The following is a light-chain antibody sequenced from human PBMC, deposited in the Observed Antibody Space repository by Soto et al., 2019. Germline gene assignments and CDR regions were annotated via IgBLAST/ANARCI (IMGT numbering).Light chain of an antibody. CDR1: QSLTSNY. J-gene: IGKJ4*01. CDR3: QQYGNS. CDR2: GAS. V-gene: IGKV3-20*01. Sequence: EIVLTQSPGTLSLSPGERATLSCRASQSLTSNYLAWYQQKPCQPPRLLIYGASSRATGIPDRFSGSGSVTDFTLTISRLEPEDFAVYYCQQYGNSFGGGTRVEI.